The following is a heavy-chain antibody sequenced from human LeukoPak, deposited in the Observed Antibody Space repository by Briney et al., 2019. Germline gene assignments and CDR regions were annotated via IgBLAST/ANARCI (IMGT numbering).Heavy chain of an antibody. J-gene: IGHJ4*02. CDR2: ISGSGGST. V-gene: IGHV3-23*01. CDR1: GFTFSSYA. D-gene: IGHD6-19*01. CDR3: AKEHRGSGWYQWGYFDY. Sequence: GGSLRPSCAASGFTFSSYAMSWVRQAPGKGLEWVSAISGSGGSTYYADSVKGRFTISRDNSKNTLYLQMNSLRAEDTAVYYCAKEHRGSGWYQWGYFDYWGQGTLVTVSS.